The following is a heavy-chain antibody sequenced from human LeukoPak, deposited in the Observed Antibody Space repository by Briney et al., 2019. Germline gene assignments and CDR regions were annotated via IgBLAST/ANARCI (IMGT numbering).Heavy chain of an antibody. Sequence: PSETLSLTCTVSGASISTYYWSWIRQPAGKGLEWIGHIYTSESTNYNPSLKSRVTMSVDTSKNQFSLKLTSVTAADTAVYYCARVYYDSTGYYYRTRYYFDFWAREPWSPSPQ. CDR1: GASISTYY. D-gene: IGHD3-22*01. CDR2: IYTSEST. CDR3: ARVYYDSTGYYYRTRYYFDF. V-gene: IGHV4-4*07. J-gene: IGHJ4*02.